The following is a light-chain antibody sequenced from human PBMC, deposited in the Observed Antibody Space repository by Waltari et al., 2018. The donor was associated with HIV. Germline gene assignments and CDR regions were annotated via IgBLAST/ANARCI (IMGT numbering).Light chain of an antibody. CDR3: TSYTSSDTWV. J-gene: IGLJ3*02. Sequence: GTSSDVGNYNYVSWFQQPPDKAPTLILFDVNKRPSGVSSRFSGSKSAKTASLTISGLQPEDEGDYFCTSYTSSDTWVFGGGTKVTVL. CDR1: SSDVGNYNY. CDR2: DVN. V-gene: IGLV2-14*03.